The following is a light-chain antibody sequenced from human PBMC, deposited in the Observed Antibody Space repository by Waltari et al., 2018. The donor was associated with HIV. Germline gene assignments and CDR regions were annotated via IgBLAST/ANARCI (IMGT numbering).Light chain of an antibody. CDR2: LGA. CDR3: MQALQTPRT. CDR1: QSLLHSNGYNY. J-gene: IGKJ1*01. Sequence: DIVLPQSPLSLPVTPGETASIYCRSSQSLLHSNGYNYLDWYLQKPGQSPQLLIYLGANRASGVPDRFSGSGSGTDFTLKISRVEAEDVGVYYCMQALQTPRTFGQGTKVEIK. V-gene: IGKV2-28*01.